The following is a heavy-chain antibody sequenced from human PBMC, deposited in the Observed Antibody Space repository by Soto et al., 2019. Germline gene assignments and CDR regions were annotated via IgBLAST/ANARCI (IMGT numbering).Heavy chain of an antibody. D-gene: IGHD3-3*01. V-gene: IGHV4-34*01. CDR3: ARGGGGADFWSGYYYYYYYGMDV. J-gene: IGHJ6*02. CDR2: INHSGST. Sequence: WSWIRQPPGKGLEWIGEINHSGSTNYNPSLKSRVTISVDTSKNQFSLKLSSVTAADTAVYYCARGGGGADFWSGYYYYYYYGMDVWGQGTTVTVSS.